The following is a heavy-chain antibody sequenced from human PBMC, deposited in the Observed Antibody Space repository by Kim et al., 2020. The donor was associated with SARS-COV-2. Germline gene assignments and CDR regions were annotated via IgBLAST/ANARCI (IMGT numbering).Heavy chain of an antibody. D-gene: IGHD2-21*01. CDR1: GFTFSNYW. J-gene: IGHJ4*02. V-gene: IGHV3-7*03. Sequence: GGSLRLSCAASGFTFSNYWMSWIRQAPGKGLEWVAHIKEDGSVIDYVDSVKGRFTVSRDNAKDSLYLQMSSLSAEDTAVYYCVREGWGSFCDYWGQGTPVIVSS. CDR2: IKEDGSVI. CDR3: VREGWGSFCDY.